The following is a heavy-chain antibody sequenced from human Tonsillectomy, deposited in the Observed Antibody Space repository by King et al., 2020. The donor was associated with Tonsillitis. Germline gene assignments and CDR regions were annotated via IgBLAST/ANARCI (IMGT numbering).Heavy chain of an antibody. J-gene: IGHJ4*02. CDR1: GFTFSSYA. D-gene: IGHD3-3*01. CDR2: ISYDGSNK. Sequence: VQLVESGGGVVQPGRSLILSCAASGFTFSSYAMHWVRQAPGKGLEWVAVISYDGSNKNYADCVKGRFTISRDNSKNTLYLQMNSLRAEDTAVYYCARELTVFGVVPPDYWGQGTLVTVSS. V-gene: IGHV3-30-3*01. CDR3: ARELTVFGVVPPDY.